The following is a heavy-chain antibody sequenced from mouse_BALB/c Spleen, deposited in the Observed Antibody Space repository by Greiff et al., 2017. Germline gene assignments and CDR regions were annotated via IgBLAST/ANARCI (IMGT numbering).Heavy chain of an antibody. D-gene: IGHD2-1*01. V-gene: IGHV1-87*01. CDR1: GYTFTSYW. Sequence: QVQLKESGAELARPGASVKLSCKASGYTFTSYWMQWVKQRPGQGLEWIGAIYPGDGDTRYTQKFKGKATLTADKSSSTAYMQLSSLASEDSAVYYCARGGVYYGNPHWYFDVWGAGTTVTVSS. CDR3: ARGGVYYGNPHWYFDV. J-gene: IGHJ1*01. CDR2: IYPGDGDT.